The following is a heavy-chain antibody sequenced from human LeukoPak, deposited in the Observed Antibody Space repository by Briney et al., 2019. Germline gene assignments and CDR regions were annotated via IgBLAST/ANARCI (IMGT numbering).Heavy chain of an antibody. V-gene: IGHV3-33*07. J-gene: IGHJ6*03. CDR2: IWYDGSNK. D-gene: IGHD6-6*01. Sequence: GGSLRLSCAASGFIFSNYGIYWIRQAPGMAPEWVAVIWYDGSNKFYADSVKGRFTISRDNSNNTLYLQMSSLRVEDTAVYYCARGRGSSHYYYYMDVWGKGTTVTVSS. CDR1: GFIFSNYG. CDR3: ARGRGSSHYYYYMDV.